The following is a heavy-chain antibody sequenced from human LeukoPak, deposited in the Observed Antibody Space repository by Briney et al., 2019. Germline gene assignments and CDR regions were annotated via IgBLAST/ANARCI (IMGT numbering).Heavy chain of an antibody. CDR1: GGSFSGYY. CDR3: ARGKGDSLELDFDY. J-gene: IGHJ4*02. D-gene: IGHD1-7*01. CDR2: INHSRST. V-gene: IGHV4-34*01. Sequence: AETLSLTCAVYGGSFSGYYWSWIGQPPGKGLEWVGEINHSRSTNYNPSLKSRVTISVDTSKNQFSLKLSSVTAADTAVYYCARGKGDSLELDFDYWGQGTLVTVSS.